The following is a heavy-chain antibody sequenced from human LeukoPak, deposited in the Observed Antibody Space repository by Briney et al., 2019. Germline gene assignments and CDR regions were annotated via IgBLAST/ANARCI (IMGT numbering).Heavy chain of an antibody. Sequence: SETLSLTCTVSGGSISRSSYYWGWIRQPPGKGPEWIGSFYYGGGTYYNPSLKSRVTISVDTSKNQFSLKLSSVTAADTAVYYCARRFSYDFWSGYYMWGQGTLVTVSS. V-gene: IGHV4-39*01. CDR1: GGSISRSSYY. D-gene: IGHD3-3*01. CDR3: ARRFSYDFWSGYYM. J-gene: IGHJ4*02. CDR2: FYYGGGT.